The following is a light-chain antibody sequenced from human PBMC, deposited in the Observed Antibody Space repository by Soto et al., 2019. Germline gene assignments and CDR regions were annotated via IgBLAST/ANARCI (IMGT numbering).Light chain of an antibody. CDR2: DVT. CDR3: SSYTSTNTLV. J-gene: IGLJ2*01. CDR1: RSDVGGYNF. V-gene: IGLV2-14*01. Sequence: QSALIQPASVSGSPGQSITISCTGTRSDVGGYNFVSWYQQHPGKVPKLLIYDVTHRPSGVSNRFSASKSANTASLTISGLQAEDEADYYCSSYTSTNTLVFGGGTKLTVL.